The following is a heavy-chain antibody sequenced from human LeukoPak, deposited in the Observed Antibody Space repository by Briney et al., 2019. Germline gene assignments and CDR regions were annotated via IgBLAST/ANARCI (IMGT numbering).Heavy chain of an antibody. D-gene: IGHD4/OR15-4a*01. CDR2: IDTTGTAM. V-gene: IGHV3-11*01. Sequence: PGGSLRLSCAASGFPFNIYYMSWIRQAPGKGLEWVSHIDTTGTAMYYADSVRGRFTMSRDNAKNSLYLQMNSLRAEDTAVYYCARRAGAYSHPYDYWGQGTLVTVSS. J-gene: IGHJ4*02. CDR3: ARRAGAYSHPYDY. CDR1: GFPFNIYY.